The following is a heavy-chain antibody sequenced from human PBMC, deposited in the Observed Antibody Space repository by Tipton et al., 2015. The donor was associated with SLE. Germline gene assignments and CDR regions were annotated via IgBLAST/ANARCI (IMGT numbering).Heavy chain of an antibody. Sequence: SLRLSCAASGFTFSTYTMSWGRQAPGKGLEGVSGVSGSGGRTSYADTVKGRFTISRDNSKNTLYLQMNSLRAEDTAVYYCAKDFFGVVVSANLFDFWGQGTLVTVSS. CDR2: VSGSGGRT. J-gene: IGHJ4*02. D-gene: IGHD2-21*02. V-gene: IGHV3-23*01. CDR3: AKDFFGVVVSANLFDF. CDR1: GFTFSTYT.